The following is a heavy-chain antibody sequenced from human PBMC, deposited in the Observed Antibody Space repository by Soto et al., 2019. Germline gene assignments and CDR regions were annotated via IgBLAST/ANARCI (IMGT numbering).Heavy chain of an antibody. Sequence: GGSLRLSCVASGFTFNSYAMSWVRQAPGKGLEWVSVIRGGSGGSTYYADSVKGRFTISRDNSRNTLYLQVNSLRADDTAVYYCAKGEYTSSSPDYWGQGTLVTVSS. V-gene: IGHV3-23*01. CDR1: GFTFNSYA. CDR2: IRGGSGGST. J-gene: IGHJ4*02. D-gene: IGHD6-6*01. CDR3: AKGEYTSSSPDY.